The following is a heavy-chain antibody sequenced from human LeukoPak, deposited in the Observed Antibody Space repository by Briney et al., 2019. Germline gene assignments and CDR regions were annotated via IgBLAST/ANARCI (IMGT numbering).Heavy chain of an antibody. J-gene: IGHJ3*02. D-gene: IGHD6-19*01. V-gene: IGHV3-7*03. Sequence: GGSLRLSSAASGFTLSRCWMSWVRQAPGKGLEWVANIHQDGSDKYYVDSVKGRFTISRDNAKNSLYLQMNSLRAEDTALYYCAKDISLHGYSSGWSDAFDIWGQGTMGTVSS. CDR3: AKDISLHGYSSGWSDAFDI. CDR2: IHQDGSDK. CDR1: GFTLSRCW.